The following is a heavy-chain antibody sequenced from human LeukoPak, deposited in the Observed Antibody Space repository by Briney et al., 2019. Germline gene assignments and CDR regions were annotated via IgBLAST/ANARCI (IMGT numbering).Heavy chain of an antibody. V-gene: IGHV4-34*01. Sequence: SETLSLTCAVYGGSFSGYYWSWIRQPPGKGLEWIGEINHSGSTNYNPSLKSRVTISVDTSKNQFSLKLSSVTAADTAVYYCARNPSYCSGGSCYPLYYYYYGMDVWGQGTTVTVS. J-gene: IGHJ6*02. CDR2: INHSGST. CDR3: ARNPSYCSGGSCYPLYYYYYGMDV. CDR1: GGSFSGYY. D-gene: IGHD2-15*01.